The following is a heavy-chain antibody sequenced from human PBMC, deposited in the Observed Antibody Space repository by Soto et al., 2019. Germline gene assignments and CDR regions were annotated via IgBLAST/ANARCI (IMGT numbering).Heavy chain of an antibody. V-gene: IGHV3-30*03. CDR2: ISYDGSNK. CDR1: GFTFSSYG. Sequence: QVQLVESGGGVVQPGRSLRLSCAASGFTFSSYGMHWFRQAPGKGLEWVAVISYDGSNKYYADSVKGRFTSSRDKSKNTLYLQMNSLRAEDTAVYYCARLRYFDLVPAFDIWGQGTMVTVSS. D-gene: IGHD3-9*01. CDR3: ARLRYFDLVPAFDI. J-gene: IGHJ3*02.